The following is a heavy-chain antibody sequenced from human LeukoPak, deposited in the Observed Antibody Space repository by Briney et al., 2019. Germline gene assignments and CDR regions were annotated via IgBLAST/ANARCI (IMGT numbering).Heavy chain of an antibody. Sequence: SETLSLTCTVSGGSISSYCWSWIRQPPGKGLEWIGYIYYSGSTNYNPSLKSRVTISVDTSKNQFSLKLSSVTAADTAVYYCARDRQLGANWFDPWGQGTLVTVSS. V-gene: IGHV4-59*01. D-gene: IGHD6-6*01. CDR1: GGSISSYC. CDR3: ARDRQLGANWFDP. J-gene: IGHJ5*02. CDR2: IYYSGST.